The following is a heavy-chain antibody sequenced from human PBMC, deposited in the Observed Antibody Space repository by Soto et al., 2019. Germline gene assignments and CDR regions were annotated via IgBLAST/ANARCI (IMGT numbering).Heavy chain of an antibody. D-gene: IGHD3-22*01. J-gene: IGHJ1*01. CDR3: AKGSDYFEGSGHNLEYYHY. Sequence: AGSLSLSCAASGFTFNSYAMSWVRQPPGKGLEWLSAISGSAGSTFNADSVKGRFTISRDNSKNTMHLQMNGLRAEDTALYLGAKGSDYFEGSGHNLEYYHYWGQGTLVRVSA. V-gene: IGHV3-23*01. CDR2: ISGSAGST. CDR1: GFTFNSYA.